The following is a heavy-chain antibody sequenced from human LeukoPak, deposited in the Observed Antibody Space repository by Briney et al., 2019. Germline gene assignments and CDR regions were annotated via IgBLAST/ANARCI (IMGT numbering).Heavy chain of an antibody. CDR2: MYSGGDT. Sequence: PGGSLRLSCAASGFTFSSYGMHWVRQAPGKGLEWVSVMYSGGDTYYADSVRGRFTISRDNSKNTLYLQMNSLRVEDTAVYYCAGTLYSGYGLGSLGAFDIWGQGTMVTVSS. CDR3: AGTLYSGYGLGSLGAFDI. J-gene: IGHJ3*02. D-gene: IGHD5-12*01. CDR1: GFTFSSYG. V-gene: IGHV3-53*01.